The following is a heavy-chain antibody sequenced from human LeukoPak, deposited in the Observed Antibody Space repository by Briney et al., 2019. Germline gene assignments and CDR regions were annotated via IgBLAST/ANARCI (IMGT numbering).Heavy chain of an antibody. V-gene: IGHV3-23*01. J-gene: IGHJ4*02. Sequence: GGSLRLSCAASGFTFSSYAMSWVRQAPGKGLEWVSAISGSGGSTYYADSVKGRFTISRDNSKNTMYLQMNSLRAEDTAVYYCAKDLENADLGIFDYWGQGTLVAVSS. CDR3: AKDLENADLGIFDY. CDR2: ISGSGGST. CDR1: GFTFSSYA. D-gene: IGHD7-27*01.